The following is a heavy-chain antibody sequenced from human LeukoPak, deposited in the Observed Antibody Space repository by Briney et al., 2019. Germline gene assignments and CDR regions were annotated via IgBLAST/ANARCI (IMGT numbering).Heavy chain of an antibody. CDR3: ATISGYDSG. CDR1: GFTFSSYG. Sequence: PGRSLRLSCAASGFTFSSYGMHWVRQAPGKGLEWVAVISYDGSNKYYADSVKGRFTISRDNSKNTLYLQMNSLRAEDTAVYYCATISGYDSGWGQGTLVTVSS. V-gene: IGHV3-30*03. CDR2: ISYDGSNK. J-gene: IGHJ4*02. D-gene: IGHD5-12*01.